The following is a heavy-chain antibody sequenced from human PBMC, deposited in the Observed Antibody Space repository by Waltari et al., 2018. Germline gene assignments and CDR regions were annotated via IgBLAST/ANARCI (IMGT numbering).Heavy chain of an antibody. CDR1: GFTFRSYA. D-gene: IGHD1-26*01. CDR3: ARKWAHDY. V-gene: IGHV3-30-3*01. Sequence: QVQLVESGGGVVQPGRSLRLSCAASGFTFRSYAMHWVRQAPGKGLEWVAVIAYDGSNKYYADSVKGRFTISRDNSKNTLYLQMNSLRAEDTAVYYCARKWAHDYWGQGTLVTVSS. CDR2: IAYDGSNK. J-gene: IGHJ4*02.